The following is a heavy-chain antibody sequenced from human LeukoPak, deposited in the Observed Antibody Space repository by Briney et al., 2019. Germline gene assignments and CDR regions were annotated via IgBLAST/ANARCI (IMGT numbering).Heavy chain of an antibody. CDR3: ARQGIKCSGGSCYVWFDP. D-gene: IGHD2-15*01. V-gene: IGHV4-39*07. CDR1: GGSISSSSYY. Sequence: SETLSLTCTVSGGSISSSSYYWGWIRQPPGKGLEWIGSIYYSGSTYYNPSLKSRVTISVDTSKNQFSLKLSSVTAADTAVYYCARQGIKCSGGSCYVWFDPWGQGTLVTVSS. CDR2: IYYSGST. J-gene: IGHJ5*02.